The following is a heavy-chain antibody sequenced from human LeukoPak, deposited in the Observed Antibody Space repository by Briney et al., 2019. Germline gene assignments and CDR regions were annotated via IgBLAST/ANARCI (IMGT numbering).Heavy chain of an antibody. CDR3: AKANSNWYFDL. V-gene: IGHV3-9*01. J-gene: IGHJ2*01. CDR1: GFTFGDYA. CDR2: VTWNSGSK. Sequence: GGSLRLSCAASGFTFGDYATHWVRQAPGKGLEWVSGVTWNSGSKGYADSVKGRFTISRDNVKNSLYLQMNSLRAEDTALYYCAKANSNWYFDLWGRGTLVSVSS.